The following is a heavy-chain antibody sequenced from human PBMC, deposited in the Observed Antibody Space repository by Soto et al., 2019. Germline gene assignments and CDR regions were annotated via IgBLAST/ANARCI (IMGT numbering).Heavy chain of an antibody. V-gene: IGHV1-18*01. Sequence: ASGKVSCKASGYTFTSYGIGGVRQAPGQGLEWMGWLSAYNGNTNYAQKLQGRVTMTTDTSTSTAYMELRSLRSDATAVYYCASKSSSSGFDYWGQGTLVTVSS. CDR2: LSAYNGNT. CDR1: GYTFTSYG. D-gene: IGHD6-6*01. J-gene: IGHJ4*02. CDR3: ASKSSSSGFDY.